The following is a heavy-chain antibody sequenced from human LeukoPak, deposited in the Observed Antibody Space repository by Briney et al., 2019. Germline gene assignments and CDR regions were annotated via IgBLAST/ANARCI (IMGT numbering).Heavy chain of an antibody. J-gene: IGHJ3*02. CDR2: IYSGGST. CDR1: GFTVSSNY. Sequence: GGSLRLSCAASGFTVSSNYMSWVRQAPGKGLEWVSVIYSGGSTYYADSVKGRFTISRDNSKNTLYLQMSSLRAEDTAVYYCARDYSAYYDSSGYRDAFDIWGQGTMVTVSS. CDR3: ARDYSAYYDSSGYRDAFDI. D-gene: IGHD3-22*01. V-gene: IGHV3-66*01.